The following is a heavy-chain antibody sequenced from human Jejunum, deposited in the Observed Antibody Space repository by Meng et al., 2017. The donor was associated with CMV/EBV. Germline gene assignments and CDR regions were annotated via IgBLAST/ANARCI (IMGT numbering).Heavy chain of an antibody. CDR2: ISPRGNFM. CDR3: ARESMSRNYFDY. J-gene: IGHJ4*02. Sequence: SGFTFSTYTMNWVRQAPGKGLEWVSSISPRGNFMYYSDSVKGRFTISRDNAKNSLYLQMHSLRGDDTAVYYCARESMSRNYFDYWGQGMPVTVSS. D-gene: IGHD2/OR15-2a*01. V-gene: IGHV3-21*01. CDR1: GFTFSTYT.